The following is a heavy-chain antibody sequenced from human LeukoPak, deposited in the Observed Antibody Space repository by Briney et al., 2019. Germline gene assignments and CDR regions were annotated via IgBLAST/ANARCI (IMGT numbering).Heavy chain of an antibody. CDR1: GFTFSSYA. D-gene: IGHD1-26*01. V-gene: IGHV3-23*01. Sequence: GGSLRLSCAASGFTFSSYAMSWVRQAPGKGLEWISAISGSGGRTDYADSVKGRFTISRDNSKNTANLQMNSLRVEDTAVYYCAKSPGREDDPWGQGTLVTVSS. J-gene: IGHJ5*02. CDR2: ISGSGGRT. CDR3: AKSPGREDDP.